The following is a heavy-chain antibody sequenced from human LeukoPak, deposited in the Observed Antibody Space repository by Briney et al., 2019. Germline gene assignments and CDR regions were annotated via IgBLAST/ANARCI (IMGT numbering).Heavy chain of an antibody. V-gene: IGHV4-59*01. CDR2: IYYSGST. CDR1: GGSISSYY. D-gene: IGHD3-10*01. Sequence: SETLSLTCTVSGGSISSYYWSWIRQPPGKGLEWIGYIYYSGSTNYNPSLKSRVTISVDTSKNQFSLKLSSVTAADTAVYYCARDCFSQDYGSGSYYKGGNWFDPWGQGTLVTVSS. CDR3: ARDCFSQDYGSGSYYKGGNWFDP. J-gene: IGHJ5*02.